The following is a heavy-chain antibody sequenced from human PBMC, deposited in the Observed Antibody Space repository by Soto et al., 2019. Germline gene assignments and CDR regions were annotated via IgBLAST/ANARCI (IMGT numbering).Heavy chain of an antibody. J-gene: IGHJ5*02. CDR1: GYTFTSNG. Sequence: QVQLVQSGAEVKKPGASVKVSCKASGYTFTSNGISWVRQAPGQGLEWMGWISAYNGNTNYAQKLLARATLTTDTSTSTAYLELSSLRSDDTAVDYCARGLGYCSGGSCLPNGWFDPWGQGTLVTVSS. CDR3: ARGLGYCSGGSCLPNGWFDP. CDR2: ISAYNGNT. D-gene: IGHD2-15*01. V-gene: IGHV1-18*01.